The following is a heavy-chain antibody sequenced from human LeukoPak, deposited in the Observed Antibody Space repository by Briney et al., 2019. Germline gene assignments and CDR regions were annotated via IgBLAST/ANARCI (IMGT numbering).Heavy chain of an antibody. J-gene: IGHJ6*03. CDR3: ASIWFGELLGTHYYYYYMDV. CDR2: ISYSGST. CDR1: GGSISSNSYY. D-gene: IGHD3-10*01. V-gene: IGHV4-39*01. Sequence: SETLSLTCTVSGGSISSNSYYWGWIRQPPGKGLEWIGSISYSGSTYYNPSLKSRVTISVDTSKNQFSLKLNSVTAADTAAYYCASIWFGELLGTHYYYYYMDVWGKGTTVCV.